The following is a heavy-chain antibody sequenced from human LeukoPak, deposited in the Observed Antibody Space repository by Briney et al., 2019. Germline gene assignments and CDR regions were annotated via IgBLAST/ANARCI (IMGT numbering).Heavy chain of an antibody. CDR1: GGSISSYY. Sequence: SETLSLTCTVSGGSISSYYWSWIRQPPGKGLEWIGYIYYSGGTNYNPSLKSRVTISVDTSKNQFSLKLSSVTAADTAVYYCARSGPIAELYGDYEDYWGQGTLVTVSS. CDR2: IYYSGGT. V-gene: IGHV4-59*01. CDR3: ARSGPIAELYGDYEDY. D-gene: IGHD4-17*01. J-gene: IGHJ4*02.